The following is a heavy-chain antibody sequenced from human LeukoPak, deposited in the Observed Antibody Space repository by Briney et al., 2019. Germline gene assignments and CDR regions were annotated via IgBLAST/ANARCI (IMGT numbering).Heavy chain of an antibody. CDR2: IDSSNSPI. CDR1: GLTFSTYN. D-gene: IGHD2-15*01. CDR3: ARDRCSGGSCYLDY. J-gene: IGHJ4*02. V-gene: IGHV3-48*02. Sequence: GGSLRLSCAASGLTFSTYNMNWVRQAPGKGLEWVSYIDSSNSPIYYADSVKGGFTISRDNGKNSLYLQMNSLRDEDTAVYYCARDRCSGGSCYLDYWGQGTLVTVSS.